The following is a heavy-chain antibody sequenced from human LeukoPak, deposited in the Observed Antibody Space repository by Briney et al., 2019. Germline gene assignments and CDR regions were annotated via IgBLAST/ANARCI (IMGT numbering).Heavy chain of an antibody. CDR1: GDSVSRSDSY. CDR2: IYYSGRT. V-gene: IGHV4-39*01. D-gene: IGHD3-22*01. CDR3: ARRRYYDGSGYSE. J-gene: IGHJ1*01. Sequence: PSETLSLTCSVSGDSVSRSDSYWDWIRQPPGKGLEWIGTIYYSGRTYYSPSLKSRVTMSVDPSNNQFSLNLRSVTAADTALYYCARRRYYDGSGYSEWGQGTLLSVSS.